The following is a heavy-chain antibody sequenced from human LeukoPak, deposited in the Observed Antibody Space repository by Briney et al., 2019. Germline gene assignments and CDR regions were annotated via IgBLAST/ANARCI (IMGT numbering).Heavy chain of an antibody. Sequence: GGSLRLSCAASGFTFDDYAMHWVRHAPGKGLEWVSGISWNSGSIGYADSVKGRFTISGDNAKNSLYLQMNSLRAEDTALYYCAKDKYYYDSSGSLGYWGQGTLVTVSS. V-gene: IGHV3-9*01. J-gene: IGHJ4*02. CDR2: ISWNSGSI. CDR3: AKDKYYYDSSGSLGY. D-gene: IGHD3-22*01. CDR1: GFTFDDYA.